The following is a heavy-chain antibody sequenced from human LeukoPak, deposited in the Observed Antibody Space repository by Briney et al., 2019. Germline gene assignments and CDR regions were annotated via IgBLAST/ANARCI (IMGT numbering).Heavy chain of an antibody. CDR1: GGSISSYY. CDR2: IYYSGST. CDR3: ARALGYSYGYYFDY. D-gene: IGHD5-18*01. V-gene: IGHV4-59*01. J-gene: IGHJ4*02. Sequence: SETLSLTCTVSGGSISSYYWSWIRQPPGKGLEWIGYIYYSGSTNYNPSLKSRVTISVDTSKNQFSLKLSSVTAADTTVYYCARALGYSYGYYFDYWGQGTLVTVSS.